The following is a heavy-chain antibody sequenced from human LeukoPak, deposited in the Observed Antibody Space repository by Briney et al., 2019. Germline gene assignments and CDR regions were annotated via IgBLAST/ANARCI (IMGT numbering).Heavy chain of an antibody. D-gene: IGHD2-2*01. J-gene: IGHJ5*02. V-gene: IGHV6-1*01. CDR1: GDSVSSNSAA. CDR3: ARTGGYCSSTSCSLFDP. CDR2: TYYRSKWYN. Sequence: SQTLSLTCAISGDSVSSNSAAWNWIRQSPSRGLEWLGRTYYRSKWYNDYAVSVKSRITINPDTSKNQFSLQLNSVTPEDTVVYYCARTGGYCSSTSCSLFDPWGQGTLVTVSS.